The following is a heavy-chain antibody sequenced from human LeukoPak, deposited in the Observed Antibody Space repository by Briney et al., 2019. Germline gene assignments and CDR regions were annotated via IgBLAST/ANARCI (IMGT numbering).Heavy chain of an antibody. CDR2: IYYSGST. J-gene: IGHJ4*02. Sequence: PSETLSLTCTVSGGSISGYYWSWIRQPPGKELEYIGYIYYSGSTNYNPSFKSRVTISVGTSKNQFSLKLSSVTAADTAVYYCARDPPGTGAYLDYWGQGTLVTVSS. D-gene: IGHD2-8*02. CDR3: ARDPPGTGAYLDY. CDR1: GGSISGYY. V-gene: IGHV4-59*01.